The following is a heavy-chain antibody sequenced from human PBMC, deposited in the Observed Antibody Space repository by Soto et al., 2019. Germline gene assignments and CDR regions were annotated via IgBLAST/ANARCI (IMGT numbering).Heavy chain of an antibody. J-gene: IGHJ6*03. CDR1: GGTFSSYA. CDR2: IIPIFGTA. Sequence: GASVKVSCKASGGTFSSYAISWVRQAPGQGLEWMGGIIPIFGTANYAQKFQGRVTITADESTSTAYMELSSLRSEDTALYYCEGSGGSSPYYYYYMDVWGKGTTVTVSS. D-gene: IGHD2-15*01. CDR3: EGSGGSSPYYYYYMDV. V-gene: IGHV1-69*13.